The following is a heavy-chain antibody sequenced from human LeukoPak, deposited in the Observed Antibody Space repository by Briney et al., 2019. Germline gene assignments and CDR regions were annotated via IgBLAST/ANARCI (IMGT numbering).Heavy chain of an antibody. D-gene: IGHD3-22*01. V-gene: IGHV1-18*01. J-gene: IGHJ4*02. CDR2: ISAYNGNT. CDR3: ARTSSTYYYDSREVRGFDY. Sequence: ASVKVSCKASGYTFTSYGISWVRQAPGQGLEWMGWISAYNGNTNYAQKLQGRVTMTRDTSTSTVYMELSSLRSEDTAVYYCARTSSTYYYDSREVRGFDYWGQGTLVTVSS. CDR1: GYTFTSYG.